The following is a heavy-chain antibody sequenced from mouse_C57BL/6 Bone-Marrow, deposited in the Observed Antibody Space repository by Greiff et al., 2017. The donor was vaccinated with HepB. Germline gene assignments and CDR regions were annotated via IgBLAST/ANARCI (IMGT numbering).Heavy chain of an antibody. CDR3: SEDSAVYYGARRGYYVGDYYAMDY. Sequence: VQLQQSGPELARPWASVKISCQAFYTFSRRVHFAIRDTNYWMQWVKQRPGQGLEWIGAIYPGNGDTSYNQKFKGKATLTADKSSSTAYMQLSSLTSEDSAVYYGARRGYYVGDYYAMDYWGQGTSVTVSS. CDR2: GQGLEWIG. CDR1: YTFSRRVH. V-gene: IGHV1-87*01. J-gene: IGHJ4*01. D-gene: IGHD1-1*01.